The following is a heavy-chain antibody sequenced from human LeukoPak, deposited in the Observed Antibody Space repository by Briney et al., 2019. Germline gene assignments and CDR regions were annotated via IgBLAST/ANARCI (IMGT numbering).Heavy chain of an antibody. Sequence: PSETLSLTCTVSGGSISTSRHYWGWIRQPPWKGLEWIGSMYYSGSTYYNPSLKSRVTISVDTYKSRFSLKLSSVTAADTAVYYCATTVTTRYYFDYWGQGTLVTVSS. D-gene: IGHD4-17*01. V-gene: IGHV4-39*01. CDR1: GGSISTSRHY. CDR3: ATTVTTRYYFDY. J-gene: IGHJ4*02. CDR2: MYYSGST.